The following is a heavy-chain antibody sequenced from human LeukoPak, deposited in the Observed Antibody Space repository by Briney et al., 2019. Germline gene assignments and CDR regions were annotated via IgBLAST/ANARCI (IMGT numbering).Heavy chain of an antibody. CDR1: GGSISGYH. CDR3: ARDPDYDFWSDSPH. D-gene: IGHD3-3*01. CDR2: IYYSGTA. Sequence: SETLSLTCAVSGGSISGYHWSWIRQPPGKGLEWIGYIYYSGTANYNPSLKSRVTISIDTSKNQFSLKLTSVIAADTAVYFCARDPDYDFWSDSPHWGQGILVTVSS. V-gene: IGHV4-59*12. J-gene: IGHJ4*02.